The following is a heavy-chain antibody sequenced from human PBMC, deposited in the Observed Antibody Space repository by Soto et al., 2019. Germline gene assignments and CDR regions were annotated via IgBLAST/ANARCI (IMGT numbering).Heavy chain of an antibody. J-gene: IGHJ6*02. Sequence: GASVKVSCKASGYTFTSYDINWVRQATGQGLEWMGWMNPNSGNTGYAQKFQGRVTMTRNTSISTAYMELSSLRSEDTAVYYCARAYYSGAAGGSYSYCYSMDVRGQGTTVTVSS. D-gene: IGHD1-26*01. V-gene: IGHV1-8*01. CDR3: ARAYYSGAAGGSYSYCYSMDV. CDR1: GYTFTSYD. CDR2: MNPNSGNT.